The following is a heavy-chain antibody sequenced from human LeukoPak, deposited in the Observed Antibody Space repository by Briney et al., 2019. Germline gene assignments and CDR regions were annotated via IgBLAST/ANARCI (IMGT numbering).Heavy chain of an antibody. V-gene: IGHV3-74*01. D-gene: IGHD3-22*01. Sequence: PGGSLRLSCAASGFTFSSYWMHWVRQAPGKGLAWVSRINSDGSSTSYADSVKGRFTISRDNAKNTLYLQMNSLRAEDTAVYYCARTYYYKSGGYYLAFFDYWGQGSLVTVSS. J-gene: IGHJ4*02. CDR3: ARTYYYKSGGYYLAFFDY. CDR2: INSDGSST. CDR1: GFTFSSYW.